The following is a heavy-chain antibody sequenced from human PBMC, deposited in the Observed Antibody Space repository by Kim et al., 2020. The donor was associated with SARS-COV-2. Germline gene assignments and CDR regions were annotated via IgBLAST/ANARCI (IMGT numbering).Heavy chain of an antibody. CDR3: ARSFGGFGELSWFDP. Sequence: GESLKISCKGSGYSFTSYWIGWVRQMPGKGLEWMGIIYPGDSDTRYSPSFQGQVTISADKSISTAYLQCSSLKASDTAMYYCARSFGGFGELSWFDPWGQGTLVTVSS. CDR2: IYPGDSDT. J-gene: IGHJ5*02. D-gene: IGHD3-10*01. V-gene: IGHV5-51*01. CDR1: GYSFTSYW.